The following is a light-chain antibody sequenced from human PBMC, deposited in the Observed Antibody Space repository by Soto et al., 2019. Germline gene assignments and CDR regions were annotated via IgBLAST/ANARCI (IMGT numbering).Light chain of an antibody. J-gene: IGLJ1*01. CDR1: ISDIGLYNY. CDR2: EVG. Sequence: QSVLTQPAAVSGSPGQSITISCTGTISDIGLYNYVSWYQQHPGKAPKLVIYEVGNRPSGVSDRFSGSKSDNTASLTISGLQAEDEANYYCSSFTTTSTLVFGAWTKVTVL. CDR3: SSFTTTSTLV. V-gene: IGLV2-14*01.